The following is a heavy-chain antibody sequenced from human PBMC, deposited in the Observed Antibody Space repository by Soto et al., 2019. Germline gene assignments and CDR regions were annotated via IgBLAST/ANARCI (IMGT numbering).Heavy chain of an antibody. CDR3: ASTYCSSTSCYNYYYYYMDV. Sequence: ASVKVSCKASGGTFSSYTISWVRQAPGQGLEWMGRIIPILGIANYAQKFQGRVTITADKSTRTAYMELSSLRSEDTAVYYCASTYCSSTSCYNYYYYYMDVWGKGTTVTVSS. D-gene: IGHD2-2*02. CDR2: IIPILGIA. CDR1: GGTFSSYT. V-gene: IGHV1-69*02. J-gene: IGHJ6*03.